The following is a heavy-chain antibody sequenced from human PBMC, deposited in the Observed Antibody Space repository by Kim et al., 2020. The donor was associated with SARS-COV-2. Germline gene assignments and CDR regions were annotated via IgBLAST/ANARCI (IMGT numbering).Heavy chain of an antibody. V-gene: IGHV3-11*03. Sequence: GGSLRLSCAASGFTFSDYYMSWIRQAPGKGLEWVSYISSSSSYTNYADSVKGRFTISRDNAKNSLYLQMNSLRAEDTAVYYCASSVSYDFWSGYYTSYLNFDYWGQGTLVTVSS. D-gene: IGHD3-3*01. CDR1: GFTFSDYY. J-gene: IGHJ4*02. CDR2: ISSSSSYT. CDR3: ASSVSYDFWSGYYTSYLNFDY.